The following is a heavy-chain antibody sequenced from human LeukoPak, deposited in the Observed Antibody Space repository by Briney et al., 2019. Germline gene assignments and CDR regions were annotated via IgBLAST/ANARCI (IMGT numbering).Heavy chain of an antibody. CDR2: IWYDGSNK. CDR3: ARDMGYSPGGYFDY. J-gene: IGHJ4*02. D-gene: IGHD5-18*01. CDR1: GFTFSSYS. V-gene: IGHV3-33*01. Sequence: QSGGSLRLSCAASGFTFSSYSMHWVRQAPGKGLEWVAVIWYDGSNKYYADSVKGRFTISRDNAKNSLYLQMDSLRAEDTAVYYCARDMGYSPGGYFDYWGQGTLVTVSS.